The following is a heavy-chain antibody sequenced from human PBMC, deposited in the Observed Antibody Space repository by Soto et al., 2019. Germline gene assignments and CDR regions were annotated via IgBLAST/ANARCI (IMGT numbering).Heavy chain of an antibody. Sequence: SETLSLTCTFSGGSISSYYWSWIRQPPGKGLEWIGYIYYSGSTNYNPSLKSRVTISVDTSKNQFSLKLSSVTAADTAVYYCARLYGGYVFFDYWGQGTLVTVSS. CDR1: GGSISSYY. J-gene: IGHJ4*02. CDR2: IYYSGST. V-gene: IGHV4-59*08. D-gene: IGHD5-12*01. CDR3: ARLYGGYVFFDY.